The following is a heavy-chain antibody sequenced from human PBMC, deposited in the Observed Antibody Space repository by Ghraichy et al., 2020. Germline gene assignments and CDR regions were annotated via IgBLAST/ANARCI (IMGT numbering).Heavy chain of an antibody. V-gene: IGHV4-61*02. CDR3: ATAEVQYRFNWFDP. D-gene: IGHD1-1*01. CDR1: GGSIRSGSYY. CDR2: IYTTGHT. J-gene: IGHJ5*02. Sequence: SETLSLTCTVSGGSIRSGSYYWSWIRQSAGKGLEWIGRIYTTGHTNYNPSLKSRVTMSIDTSKNQFSLQLSSVTAADTAVYYCATAEVQYRFNWFDPWGQGTLVTVSS.